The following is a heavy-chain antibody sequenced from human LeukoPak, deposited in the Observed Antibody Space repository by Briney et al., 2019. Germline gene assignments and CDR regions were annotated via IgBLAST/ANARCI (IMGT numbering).Heavy chain of an antibody. J-gene: IGHJ4*02. CDR2: IKQDGSEK. CDR1: GFTFSSYW. V-gene: IGHV3-7*01. D-gene: IGHD6-19*01. CDR3: ARVWPCGWFIFDY. Sequence: GGSLRLSCAASGFTFSSYWMSWVRQAPGQGPEWVANIKQDGSEKYYVDYVKGRFKKSRDKAKNSLYLQMNSLRAEDTAVYYCARVWPCGWFIFDYWGQGTLVTVSS.